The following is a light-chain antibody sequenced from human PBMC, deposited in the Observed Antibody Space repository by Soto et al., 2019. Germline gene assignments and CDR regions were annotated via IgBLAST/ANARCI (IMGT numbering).Light chain of an antibody. V-gene: IGKV1-5*01. CDR3: QHYGSSPRT. J-gene: IGKJ1*01. Sequence: DIQMTQSPSTLSASVGDRVTITCRASQSIGYWLAWYQQKPGKAPKLLIYGASSRAAGIPDRFSGSGSGTDFNLTISRLEPEDFAMYYCQHYGSSPRTFGQGTKVDIK. CDR2: GAS. CDR1: QSIGYW.